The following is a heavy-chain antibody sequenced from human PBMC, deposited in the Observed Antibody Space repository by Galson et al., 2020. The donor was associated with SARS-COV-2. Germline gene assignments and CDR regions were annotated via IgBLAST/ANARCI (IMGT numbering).Heavy chain of an antibody. J-gene: IGHJ6*03. CDR3: ARGGDYYGSGSYFSYYYYMDV. V-gene: IGHV3-13*01. CDR1: GFTFSSYD. Sequence: GGSLRLSCAASGFTFSSYDMHWVRQATGKGLEWVSAIGTAGDTYYPGSVKGRFTISRENAKNSLYHQMNSLRAGDTAVYYCARGGDYYGSGSYFSYYYYMDVWGKGTTVTVSS. CDR2: IGTAGDT. D-gene: IGHD3-10*01.